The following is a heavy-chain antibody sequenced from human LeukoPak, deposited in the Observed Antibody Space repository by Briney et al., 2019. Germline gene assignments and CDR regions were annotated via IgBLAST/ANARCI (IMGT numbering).Heavy chain of an antibody. J-gene: IGHJ4*02. CDR2: ISSSGGTI. CDR1: GFTFSDYY. Sequence: GGSLRLSCAASGFTFSDYYMSWIRQAPGKGLEWASYISSSGGTIFYADSVKGRFTISRDNAKNSLYLQMNSLRAEDTVVYYCAKDGGAARNFDYWGQGTLVTVSS. D-gene: IGHD6-6*01. V-gene: IGHV3-11*04. CDR3: AKDGGAARNFDY.